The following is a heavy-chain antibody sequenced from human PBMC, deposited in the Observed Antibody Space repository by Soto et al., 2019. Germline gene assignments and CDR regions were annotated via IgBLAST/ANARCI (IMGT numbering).Heavy chain of an antibody. CDR2: ISSSGSTI. J-gene: IGHJ4*02. CDR1: GFTFSDYY. D-gene: IGHD3-10*01. V-gene: IGHV3-11*01. CDR3: ARPRGEGFGEFEYFDY. Sequence: GGSLRLSCAASGFTFSDYYMSWIRQAPGKGLEWVSYISSSGSTIYYADSVKGRFTISRDNAKNSLYLQMNSLRAEDTAVYYCARPRGEGFGEFEYFDYWGQGTLVTVSS.